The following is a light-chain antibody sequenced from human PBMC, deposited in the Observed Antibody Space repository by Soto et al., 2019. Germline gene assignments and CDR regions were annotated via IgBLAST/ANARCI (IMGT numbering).Light chain of an antibody. CDR1: QSVSSSY. V-gene: IGKV3-20*01. CDR2: GAS. Sequence: EIVLTQSPGTLSLSPGERATLSCRASQSVSSSYLAWYQQKPGQAPRLLIYGASSGATGIPDRFSGSGSGTDFALTISRLEPEDFAVYYCQQYGSSQGFTFGPGTKVDIK. J-gene: IGKJ3*01. CDR3: QQYGSSQGFT.